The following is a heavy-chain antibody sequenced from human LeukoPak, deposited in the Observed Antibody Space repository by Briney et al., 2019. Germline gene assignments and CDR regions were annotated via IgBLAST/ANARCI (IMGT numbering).Heavy chain of an antibody. CDR1: GLTVSSNF. CDR3: ARDVGGMATGYFDY. V-gene: IGHV3-66*02. J-gene: IGHJ4*02. D-gene: IGHD5-12*01. CDR2: IHSDGRT. Sequence: GGSLRLSCAASGLTVSSNFMSWVRQAPGKGLEWVSVIHSDGRTFYADTVKGRFTVSRDNSNDMLFLQMNSLRAEDTAVYYCARDVGGMATGYFDYWGQGTPVTVSS.